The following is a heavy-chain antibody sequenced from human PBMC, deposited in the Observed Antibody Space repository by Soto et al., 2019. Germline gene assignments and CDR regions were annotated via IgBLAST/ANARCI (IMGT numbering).Heavy chain of an antibody. V-gene: IGHV3-74*01. J-gene: IGHJ4*02. Sequence: GGSLRLSCAASGSTLGNYWMHWVRQAPGKGLARVSRINNDGSSTSYADSVKGRFTVSRDNAKNTLFLQMNSLRAEDTAVYYCTTDHYSSSWYWGQGTLVTVSS. CDR3: TTDHYSSSWY. D-gene: IGHD6-13*01. CDR2: INNDGSST. CDR1: GSTLGNYW.